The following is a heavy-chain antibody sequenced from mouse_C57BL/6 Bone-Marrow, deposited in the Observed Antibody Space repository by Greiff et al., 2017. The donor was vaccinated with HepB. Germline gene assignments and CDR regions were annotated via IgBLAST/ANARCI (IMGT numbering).Heavy chain of an antibody. CDR1: GFTFSSYG. J-gene: IGHJ3*01. CDR3: ARHGYGAWFAY. CDR2: ISSGGSYT. V-gene: IGHV5-6*01. Sequence: EVKLMESGGDLVKPGGSLKLSCAASGFTFSSYGMSWVRQTPDKRLEWVATISSGGSYTYYPDSVKGRFTISRDNAKNTLYLQMSSLKSEDTAMYYCARHGYGAWFAYWGQGTLVTVSA. D-gene: IGHD1-2*01.